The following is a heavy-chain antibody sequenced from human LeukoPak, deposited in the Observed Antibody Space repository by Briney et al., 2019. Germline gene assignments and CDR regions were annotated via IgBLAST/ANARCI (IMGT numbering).Heavy chain of an antibody. J-gene: IGHJ5*02. V-gene: IGHV1-69*13. CDR3: ARDQYSGSSRWFDP. Sequence: SVKVSCKSSGGSFNNFAVNWVRQAPGQRPEWMGRVIPLFGKPDYAQKFQGRVEIIADRSTDTVYMEMSSLTSEDTAVYYCARDQYSGSSRWFDPWGQGTLVTVSS. CDR1: GGSFNNFA. CDR2: VIPLFGKP. D-gene: IGHD1-26*01.